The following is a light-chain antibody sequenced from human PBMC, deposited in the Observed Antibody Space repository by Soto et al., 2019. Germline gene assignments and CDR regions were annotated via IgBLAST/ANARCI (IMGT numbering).Light chain of an antibody. J-gene: IGKJ4*01. Sequence: DIQLTQSPSFLSASVGDRVTITCRASQGISSYLAWYQQIPGKAPKLLIYAASTLQSGVPSRFSGSGSGTEFTLTISSLQPEDFATYYCQQLNSYPFLTFGGGTKVEIK. CDR2: AAS. CDR1: QGISSY. V-gene: IGKV1-9*01. CDR3: QQLNSYPFLT.